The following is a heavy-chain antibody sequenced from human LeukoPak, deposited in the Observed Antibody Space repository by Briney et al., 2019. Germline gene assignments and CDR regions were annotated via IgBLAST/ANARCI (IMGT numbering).Heavy chain of an antibody. Sequence: SVKVSCKASGGTFSSYAISWVRQAPGRGLEWMGGIIPIFGTANYAQKFQGRVTITKDESTSTAYMELSSLRSEDTAVYYCARFRDGRYYYMDVWGKGTTVTVSS. V-gene: IGHV1-69*05. CDR1: GGTFSSYA. CDR2: IIPIFGTA. D-gene: IGHD5-24*01. CDR3: ARFRDGRYYYMDV. J-gene: IGHJ6*03.